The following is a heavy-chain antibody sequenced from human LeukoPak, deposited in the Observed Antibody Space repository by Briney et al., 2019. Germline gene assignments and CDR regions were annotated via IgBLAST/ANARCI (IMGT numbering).Heavy chain of an antibody. V-gene: IGHV3-23*01. CDR2: ISDSGGST. CDR1: GFTFSNYD. D-gene: IGHD6-19*01. CDR3: AKXLSRAVAADWFDP. Sequence: GGSLRLPCAASGFTFSNYDMSWVRQAPGKGLGWVSSISDSGGSTYYADSVKGRFTISRDNSKNTLYLQMTNLRAADTAVYYCAKXLSRAVAADWFDPWDQGSLVTVSS. J-gene: IGHJ5*02.